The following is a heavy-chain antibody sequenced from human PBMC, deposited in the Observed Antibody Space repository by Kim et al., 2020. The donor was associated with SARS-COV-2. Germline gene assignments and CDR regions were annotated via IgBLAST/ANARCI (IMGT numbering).Heavy chain of an antibody. J-gene: IGHJ4*02. D-gene: IGHD2-21*01. CDR3: AGLAVVWWPTNDF. CDR1: GGSISSDSHY. V-gene: IGHV4-39*01. Sequence: SETLSLTCAVSGGSISSDSHYWGWIRQPPGKGMEWIGSIHYSGSTSYNPSLESRVTISLDTSKNQFSLKVTSVTAADTAVYYCAGLAVVWWPTNDFWGQGTLVTVSS. CDR2: IHYSGST.